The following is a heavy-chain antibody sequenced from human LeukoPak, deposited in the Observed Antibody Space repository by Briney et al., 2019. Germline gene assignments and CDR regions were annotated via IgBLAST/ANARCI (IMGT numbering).Heavy chain of an antibody. CDR3: ASGRFLEWLFPDAFDI. CDR2: IYYSGST. J-gene: IGHJ3*02. CDR1: GGSISSSSYY. D-gene: IGHD3-3*01. Sequence: SETLSLTCTVSGGSISSSSYYWGWIRQPPGKGLEWIGSIYYSGSTYYNPSLKSRVTISVDTSKNQFSLKLSSVTAADTAVYYCASGRFLEWLFPDAFDIWGQGTMVTVSS. V-gene: IGHV4-39*01.